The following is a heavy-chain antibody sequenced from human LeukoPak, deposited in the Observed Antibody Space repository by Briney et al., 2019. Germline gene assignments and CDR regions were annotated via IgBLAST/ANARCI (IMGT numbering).Heavy chain of an antibody. CDR3: ARVSMGGHYYDSSGYYPKRHFDI. Sequence: SETLSLTCSVSGGSISTYYWTWIRQPPGKGLEWIGYIYYSGSTNYNPSLKSRVTISLDTSKNQFSLKLSSVTAADTAVYYCARVSMGGHYYDSSGYYPKRHFDIWGQGTMVTVSS. V-gene: IGHV4-59*01. CDR1: GGSISTYY. CDR2: IYYSGST. D-gene: IGHD3-22*01. J-gene: IGHJ3*02.